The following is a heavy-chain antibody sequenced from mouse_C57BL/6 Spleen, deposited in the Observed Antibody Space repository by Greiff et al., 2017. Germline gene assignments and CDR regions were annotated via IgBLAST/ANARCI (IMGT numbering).Heavy chain of an antibody. CDR3: ARCLTGPYAMDY. Sequence: EVQRVESGGGLVQPGGSLSLSCAASGFTFTDYYMSWVRQPPGKALEWLGFIRNKANGYTTEYSASVKGRFTISRDNSQSILYLQMNALRAEDSATYYCARCLTGPYAMDYWGQGTSVTVSS. D-gene: IGHD4-1*01. J-gene: IGHJ4*01. CDR2: IRNKANGYTT. V-gene: IGHV7-3*01. CDR1: GFTFTDYY.